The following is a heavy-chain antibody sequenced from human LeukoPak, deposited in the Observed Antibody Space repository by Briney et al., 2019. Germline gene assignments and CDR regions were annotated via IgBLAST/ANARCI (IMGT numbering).Heavy chain of an antibody. CDR2: INHSGNT. V-gene: IGHV4-34*01. Sequence: PSETLSLTCAVYGGSFSGYYWTWIRQTPGKGLEWIGEINHSGNTNYNPSLKSRVTISVDTSKNQFSLKLSSVTAADTAVYYCARVVSGSYLYYYYYMDVWGKGTTVTVSS. D-gene: IGHD1-26*01. J-gene: IGHJ6*03. CDR1: GGSFSGYY. CDR3: ARVVSGSYLYYYYYMDV.